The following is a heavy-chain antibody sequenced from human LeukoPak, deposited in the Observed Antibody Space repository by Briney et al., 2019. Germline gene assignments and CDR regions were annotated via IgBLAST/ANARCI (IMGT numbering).Heavy chain of an antibody. CDR3: ARNRDYGDYNTQDLFVY. D-gene: IGHD4-17*01. CDR2: ISAYNGNT. CDR1: GYTFTNFG. J-gene: IGHJ4*02. Sequence: ASVKVSCKASGYTFTNFGISWVRQAPGQGLEWMGWISAYNGNTNYAQRLQGRVTMTTDTSTSTAYMELRSLRSDDTAVYYCARNRDYGDYNTQDLFVYWGQGTLVTVSS. V-gene: IGHV1-18*01.